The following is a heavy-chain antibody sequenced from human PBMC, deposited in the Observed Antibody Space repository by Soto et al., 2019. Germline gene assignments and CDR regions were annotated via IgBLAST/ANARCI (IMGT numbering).Heavy chain of an antibody. Sequence: EVQLLESGGGLVQPGGSLRLSCAASGFTFSNYGMSWVRQAPGKGLEWVYAISGSGDDTNYADSGKGRFTISRDNSKITLFRQMNSLRAEDTVVYYCAKGSPDSRGYHFFFDSWGQGTLVTVS. CDR3: AKGSPDSRGYHFFFDS. CDR1: GFTFSNYG. CDR2: ISGSGDDT. V-gene: IGHV3-23*01. J-gene: IGHJ4*02. D-gene: IGHD3-22*01.